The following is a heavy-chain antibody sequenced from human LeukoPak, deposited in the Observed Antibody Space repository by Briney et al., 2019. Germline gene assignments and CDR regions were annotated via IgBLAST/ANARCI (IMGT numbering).Heavy chain of an antibody. Sequence: GGSLRLSCAVSGLTFSSSWMDWVRQAPGKGLEWVASINPDGNKKYSADSVKGRFTISGDNAENSLYLQMNSLRVEDTAFYYCARDLAYSRLDYWGQGMLVTVSS. CDR1: GLTFSSSW. CDR3: ARDLAYSRLDY. CDR2: INPDGNKK. J-gene: IGHJ4*02. V-gene: IGHV3-7*01. D-gene: IGHD5-18*01.